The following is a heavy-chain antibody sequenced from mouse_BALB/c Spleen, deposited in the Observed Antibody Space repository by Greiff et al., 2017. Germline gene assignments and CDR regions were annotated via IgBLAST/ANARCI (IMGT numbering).Heavy chain of an antibody. CDR2: IYPGNVNT. CDR3: ARDYGSSYWYLDV. CDR1: GYTFTSYY. Sequence: QVQLQQSGPELVKPGASVRISCKASGYTFTSYYIHWVKQRPGQGLEWIGWIYPGNVNTKYNEKFKGKATLTADKSSSTAYMQLSSLTSEDSAVYFCARDYGSSYWYLDVWGAGTTVTVSS. J-gene: IGHJ1*01. D-gene: IGHD1-1*01. V-gene: IGHV1S56*01.